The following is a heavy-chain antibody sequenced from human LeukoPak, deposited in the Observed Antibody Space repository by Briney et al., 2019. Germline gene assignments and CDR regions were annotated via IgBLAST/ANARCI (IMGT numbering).Heavy chain of an antibody. D-gene: IGHD6-19*01. Sequence: PGGSLRLSCAASGFAFSSYDMHWVRQATGKGLEWVSAIGTAGDTYYPGSVKGRFTISRENAKNSLYLQMNSLRAGDTAVYYCARGGAVAGTDKFDYWGQGTLVTVSS. CDR3: ARGGAVAGTDKFDY. CDR2: IGTAGDT. V-gene: IGHV3-13*04. J-gene: IGHJ4*02. CDR1: GFAFSSYD.